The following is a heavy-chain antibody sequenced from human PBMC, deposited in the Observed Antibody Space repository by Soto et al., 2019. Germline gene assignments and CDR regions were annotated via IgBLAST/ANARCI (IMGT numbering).Heavy chain of an antibody. V-gene: IGHV2-70*12. CDR3: AHRPGSSGSRDWFDS. J-gene: IGHJ5*01. CDR1: GFSLSTSGMC. D-gene: IGHD2-15*01. CDR2: IDWDDDK. Sequence: SGPTLVNPTQTLTLTCTFSGFSLSTSGMCVSWIRQPPGKALEWLARIDWDDDKYYSTSLKTRLTISKDTSKNQVVLTMTNMDPVDTATYYCAHRPGSSGSRDWFDSWGQGTLVTVSS.